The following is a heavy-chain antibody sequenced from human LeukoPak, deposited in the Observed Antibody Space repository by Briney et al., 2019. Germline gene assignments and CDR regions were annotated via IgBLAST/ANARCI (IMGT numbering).Heavy chain of an antibody. J-gene: IGHJ4*02. V-gene: IGHV4-4*07. CDR2: IYNNENT. D-gene: IGHD6-6*01. Sequence: NPSETLSLTCTVSGGSISSYYWSWIRQPAGKGLEWIGRIYNNENTNYNPSLKSRVTISVDTSKNQFSLKLSSVTAADTAVYYCARHSDSSSSSGSPYYFDYWGQGTLVTVSS. CDR1: GGSISSYY. CDR3: ARHSDSSSSSGSPYYFDY.